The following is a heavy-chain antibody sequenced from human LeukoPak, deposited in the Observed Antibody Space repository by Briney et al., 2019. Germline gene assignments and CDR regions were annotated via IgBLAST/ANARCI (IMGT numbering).Heavy chain of an antibody. J-gene: IGHJ2*01. Sequence: SETLSLTCTVSGGSLSSYYWSWLRQPPGKGLEWIGYIYYSGSTNYNPSLKSRVTISVDTSKNQSSLKLSSVTAADTAIYYCAREGPGHWYFDLWGRGTLATVSS. CDR3: AREGPGHWYFDL. CDR1: GGSLSSYY. CDR2: IYYSGST. V-gene: IGHV4-59*12.